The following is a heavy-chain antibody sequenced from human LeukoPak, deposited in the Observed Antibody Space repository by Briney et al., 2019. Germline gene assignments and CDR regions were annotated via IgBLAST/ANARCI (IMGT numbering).Heavy chain of an antibody. CDR2: ISGSGGST. J-gene: IGHJ4*02. CDR3: ANPQGVAVAGIGGFDY. V-gene: IGHV3-23*01. CDR1: GFTFSSYA. D-gene: IGHD6-19*01. Sequence: PGGSLRLSCAASGFTFSSYAMSWVRQAPGKGLEWVSAISGSGGSTYYADSVKGRFTISRDNSKNTLYLQMNSLRAEDTAVYYCANPQGVAVAGIGGFDYWGQGTLVTVSS.